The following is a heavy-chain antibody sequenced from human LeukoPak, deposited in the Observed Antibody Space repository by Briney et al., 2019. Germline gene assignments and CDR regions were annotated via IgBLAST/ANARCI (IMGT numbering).Heavy chain of an antibody. Sequence: GASVKVSCKASGYTLTGDYIHWVRQAPGQGLEWMGWINPNSGGTNYAQKFQGRVTMTRDTSISTAYMELSRLRSDDTAVYYCAREGSYGDFDYWGQGTLVTVSS. J-gene: IGHJ4*02. CDR3: AREGSYGDFDY. V-gene: IGHV1-2*02. CDR1: GYTLTGDY. CDR2: INPNSGGT. D-gene: IGHD4-17*01.